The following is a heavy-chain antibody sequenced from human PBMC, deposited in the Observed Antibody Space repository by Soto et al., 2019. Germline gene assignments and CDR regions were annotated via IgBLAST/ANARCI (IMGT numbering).Heavy chain of an antibody. V-gene: IGHV3-15*07. CDR1: DFTITNAW. D-gene: IGHD2-15*01. J-gene: IGHJ6*02. CDR3: TTGAVEGV. Sequence: EVQLVESGGGLVNPGGSLRLSCAASDFTITNAWMNWVRQAPGKGLEWVGRIKTKAEGGAQDYAAPLKGRFTISRDDSRNPLFLQMNSMKTEDTAVYYWTTGAVEGVWGQGATVTVSS. CDR2: IKTKAEGGAQ.